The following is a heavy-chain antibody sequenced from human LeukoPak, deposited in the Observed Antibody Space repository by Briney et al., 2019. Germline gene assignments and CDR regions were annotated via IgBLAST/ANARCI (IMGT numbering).Heavy chain of an antibody. CDR1: GFTFRKYW. D-gene: IGHD5-12*01. CDR3: ARDPKPGGYSGYNLNAY. V-gene: IGHV3-74*01. CDR2: INPDDGST. Sequence: GGSLRLSCTASGFTFRKYWLHWVRQAPGKGLVWVSRINPDDGSTSYADSVKGRFTISRDSAKSTLYLQMNSLRAEDTAVYYCARDPKPGGYSGYNLNAYWGQGTLVTVSS. J-gene: IGHJ4*02.